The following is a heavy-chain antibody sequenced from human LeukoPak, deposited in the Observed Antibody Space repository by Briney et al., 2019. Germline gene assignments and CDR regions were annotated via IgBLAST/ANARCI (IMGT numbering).Heavy chain of an antibody. Sequence: GGSLRLSCAASGFTLSSYEMNWVRQAPGKGLEWVSYISNSGTAIYYADSVKGRFTISRDNAKSSLYLQMNSLRAEDTAVYYCARAGYSMDTEYFQHWGQGTLVTVSS. D-gene: IGHD5-18*01. CDR1: GFTLSSYE. CDR3: ARAGYSMDTEYFQH. J-gene: IGHJ1*01. CDR2: ISNSGTAI. V-gene: IGHV3-48*03.